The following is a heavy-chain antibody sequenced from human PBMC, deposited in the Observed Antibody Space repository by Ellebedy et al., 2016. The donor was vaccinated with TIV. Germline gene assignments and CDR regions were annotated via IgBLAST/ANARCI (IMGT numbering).Heavy chain of an antibody. CDR2: ISSSSSYI. V-gene: IGHV3-21*01. CDR3: ARDVLIEGYLATIYY. CDR1: GFTFSSYS. J-gene: IGHJ4*02. Sequence: GESLKISCAASGFTFSSYSMNWVRQAPGKGLEWVSSISSSSSYIYYADSVKGRFTISRDNAKNSLSLQMNSLRAEDTAVYYCARDVLIEGYLATIYYWGQGTLVTVSS. D-gene: IGHD5-24*01.